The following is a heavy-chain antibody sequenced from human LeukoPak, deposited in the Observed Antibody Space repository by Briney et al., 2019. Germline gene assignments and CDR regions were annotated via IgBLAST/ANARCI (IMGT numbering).Heavy chain of an antibody. Sequence: GESLGISCKGSGYTFTSYWISWVRQMPGKGLEWMGKIDPSDSYTTYNPSFQGHVTISADKSISAAYLQWSSLKASDTAMYYCARHSYYDFWSGYLDYWGQGTLVTVSS. V-gene: IGHV5-10-1*01. CDR2: IDPSDSYT. CDR1: GYTFTSYW. CDR3: ARHSYYDFWSGYLDY. J-gene: IGHJ4*02. D-gene: IGHD3-3*01.